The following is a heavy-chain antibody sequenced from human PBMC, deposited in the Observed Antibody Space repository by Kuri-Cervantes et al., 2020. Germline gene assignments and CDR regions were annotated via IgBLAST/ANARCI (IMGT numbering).Heavy chain of an antibody. V-gene: IGHV3-21*01. D-gene: IGHD6-13*01. CDR1: GFTFSSYS. CDR2: ISSSSSYI. Sequence: GESLKISCAASGFTFSSYSMNWVRQAPGKGLEWVSSISSSSSYIYYADSVKGRFTISRDNAKNSLYLQMNSLRAEDTAVYYCASVGAAAGIRADYWGQGTLVTVSS. CDR3: ASVGAAAGIRADY. J-gene: IGHJ4*02.